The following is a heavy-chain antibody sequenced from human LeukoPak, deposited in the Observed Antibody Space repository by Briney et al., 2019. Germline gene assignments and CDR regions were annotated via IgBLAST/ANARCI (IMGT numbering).Heavy chain of an antibody. Sequence: PGGSLRLSCAASGFTFSDYYMSWIRQAPGKGLEWVSYIIGSGTTIYYADSVKGRFTISRDNAKKSLYLQMNSLRADDTAVYYCARDGIQLWLEDYWGQGTLVTVSS. CDR2: IIGSGTTI. V-gene: IGHV3-11*01. J-gene: IGHJ4*02. D-gene: IGHD5-18*01. CDR1: GFTFSDYY. CDR3: ARDGIQLWLEDY.